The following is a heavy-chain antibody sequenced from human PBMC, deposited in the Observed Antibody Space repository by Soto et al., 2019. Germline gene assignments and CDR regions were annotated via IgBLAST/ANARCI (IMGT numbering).Heavy chain of an antibody. Sequence: GSLRLSCAASGFTFTRYSMNWVHQAPGKGLEWVSSISSTTNYIYYGDSMKGRFTISRDNAKNSLYLEMNSLRAEDTAVYYCARESEDLTSNFDYWGQGTLVTVSS. V-gene: IGHV3-21*06. J-gene: IGHJ4*02. CDR1: GFTFTRYS. CDR3: ARESEDLTSNFDY. CDR2: ISSTTNYI.